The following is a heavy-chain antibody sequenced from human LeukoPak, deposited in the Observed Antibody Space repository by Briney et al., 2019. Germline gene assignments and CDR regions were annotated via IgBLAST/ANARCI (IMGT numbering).Heavy chain of an antibody. CDR1: GFTFSSYD. V-gene: IGHV3-13*01. CDR2: IGTAGDT. Sequence: GGSLRLSCAASGFTFSSYDMHWVRQATGKGLEWVSAIGTAGDTYYPGSVKGRFTISRENAKNSLYLQMNSLRAGDTAVYYCARVLRATYAFDIWGQGTMVTVSS. D-gene: IGHD4-17*01. CDR3: ARVLRATYAFDI. J-gene: IGHJ3*02.